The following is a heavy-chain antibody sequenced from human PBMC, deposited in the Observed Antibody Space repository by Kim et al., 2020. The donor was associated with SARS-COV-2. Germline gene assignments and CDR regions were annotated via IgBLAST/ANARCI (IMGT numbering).Heavy chain of an antibody. D-gene: IGHD6-19*01. J-gene: IGHJ4*02. Sequence: SETLSLTCTVSGGSISSYYWSWIRQPPGKGLEWIGYIYYSGSTNYNPSLKSRVTISVDTSKNQFSLKLSSVTAADTAVYYCARDLGYSSVWYDYWGQGTLVTVSS. CDR3: ARDLGYSSVWYDY. CDR2: IYYSGST. CDR1: GGSISSYY. V-gene: IGHV4-59*13.